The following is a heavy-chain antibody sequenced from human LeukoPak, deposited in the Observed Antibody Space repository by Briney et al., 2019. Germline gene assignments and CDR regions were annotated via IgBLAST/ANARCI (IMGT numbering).Heavy chain of an antibody. J-gene: IGHJ4*02. CDR1: GFTFNNYAM. V-gene: IGHV4-4*02. Sequence: PGGSLRLSCVASGFTFNNYAMSWVRQPPGKGLEWIGEIYHSGSTNYNPSLKSRVTISVDKSKNQFSLKLSSVTAADTAVYYCARAPRRGFDYWGQGTLVTVSS. CDR3: ARAPRRGFDY. CDR2: IYHSGST.